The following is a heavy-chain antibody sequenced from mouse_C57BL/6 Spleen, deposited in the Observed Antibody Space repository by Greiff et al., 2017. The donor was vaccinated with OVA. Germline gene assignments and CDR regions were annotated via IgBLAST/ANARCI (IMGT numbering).Heavy chain of an antibody. CDR3: ARVLYSNPFDY. D-gene: IGHD2-5*01. V-gene: IGHV5-16*01. CDR2: INYDGSST. Sequence: EVMLVESEGGLVQPGSSMKLSCTASGFTFSDYYMAWVRQVPEKGLEWVANINYDGSSTYYLDSLKSRFIISRDNAKNILYLQMSSLKSEDTATYYCARVLYSNPFDYWGQGTTLTVSS. CDR1: GFTFSDYY. J-gene: IGHJ2*01.